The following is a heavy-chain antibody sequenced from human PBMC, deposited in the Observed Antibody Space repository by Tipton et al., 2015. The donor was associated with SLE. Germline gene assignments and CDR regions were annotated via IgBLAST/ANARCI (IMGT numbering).Heavy chain of an antibody. J-gene: IGHJ3*02. CDR1: GGSISSYY. D-gene: IGHD1-26*01. V-gene: IGHV4-4*07. CDR3: ARAWGYSGSPDAFDI. CDR2: IYISGST. Sequence: TLSLTCTVSGGSISSYYWSWIRQPAGKGLEWIGRIYISGSTNYTPSLKSRVTISVDTSKNQFSLKLSSVTAADTAVYYCARAWGYSGSPDAFDIWGQGTMVTVSS.